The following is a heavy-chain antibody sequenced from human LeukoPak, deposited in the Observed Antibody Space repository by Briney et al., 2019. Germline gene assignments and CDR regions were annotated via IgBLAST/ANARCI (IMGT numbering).Heavy chain of an antibody. CDR1: EFLVSNYY. CDR2: IRDTGET. J-gene: IGHJ5*02. Sequence: GGSLRLSCAASEFLVSNYYMSWVRQAPGKGLEWVSLIRDTGETFYIDSVKGRFTISRDDSKNTVYLQMKRLRVEDTAVYFCARDRAATQHWVEYDTWGRGTLVTVSS. CDR3: ARDRAATQHWVEYDT. D-gene: IGHD7-27*01. V-gene: IGHV3-66*03.